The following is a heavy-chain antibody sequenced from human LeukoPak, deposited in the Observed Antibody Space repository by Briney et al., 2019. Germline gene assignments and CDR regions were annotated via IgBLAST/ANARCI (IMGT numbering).Heavy chain of an antibody. V-gene: IGHV1-46*01. CDR1: GYTFTSCY. D-gene: IGHD3-9*01. Sequence: ASVKVSCKASGYTFTSCYMHWVRQAPGQGLEWMGIINPSGGSTSYAQKFQGRVTMTRDTSTSTVYMELSSLRSEDTAVYYCARELGSNYDILTGIPDAFDIWGQGTMVTVSS. J-gene: IGHJ3*02. CDR2: INPSGGST. CDR3: ARELGSNYDILTGIPDAFDI.